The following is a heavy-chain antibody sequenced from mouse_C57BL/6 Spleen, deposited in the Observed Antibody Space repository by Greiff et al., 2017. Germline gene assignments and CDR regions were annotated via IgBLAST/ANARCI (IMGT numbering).Heavy chain of an antibody. CDR3: ARSGGLGAFAY. J-gene: IGHJ3*01. CDR1: GFTFTSYW. CDR2: INPSNGGT. Sequence: VQLQQPGTELVKPGASVKLSCTASGFTFTSYWMHWVKQRPGQGLEWIGNINPSNGGTNYAAKFQSKATLTVDPSSSTAYMQLSSLTSGDSAVYYCARSGGLGAFAYWGQGTLVTVSA. V-gene: IGHV1-53*01. D-gene: IGHD2-4*01.